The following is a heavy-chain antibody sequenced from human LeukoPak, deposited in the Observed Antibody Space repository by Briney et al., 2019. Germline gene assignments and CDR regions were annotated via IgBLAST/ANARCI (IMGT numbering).Heavy chain of an antibody. CDR3: ATHPIVVVPAAKYY. CDR2: FDPEDGET. CDR1: GYTLTELS. D-gene: IGHD2-2*01. Sequence: ASVKVSCKVSGYTLTELSMHWVRQAPGKGLEWMGGFDPEDGETIYAQKFQGRVTMTEDTSTDTAYMELSSLRSEDTAVYYCATHPIVVVPAAKYYWGQGTLVTVSS. V-gene: IGHV1-24*01. J-gene: IGHJ4*02.